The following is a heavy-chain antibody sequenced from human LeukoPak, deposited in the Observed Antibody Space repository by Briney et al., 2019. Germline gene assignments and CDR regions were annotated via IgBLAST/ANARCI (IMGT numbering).Heavy chain of an antibody. V-gene: IGHV4-39*01. J-gene: IGHJ4*02. CDR2: IYYSGST. CDR3: ARGGLIAVAGTFDY. D-gene: IGHD6-19*01. Sequence: SETLSLTCTVSGGSISSSSYYWGWIRQPPGKGLERIGSIYYSGSTYYNPSLKSRVTISVDTSKNQFSLKLSSVTAADTAVYYCARGGLIAVAGTFDYWGQGTLVTVSS. CDR1: GGSISSSSYY.